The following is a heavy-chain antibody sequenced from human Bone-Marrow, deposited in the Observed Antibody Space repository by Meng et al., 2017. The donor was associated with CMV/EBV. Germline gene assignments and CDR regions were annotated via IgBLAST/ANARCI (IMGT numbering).Heavy chain of an antibody. D-gene: IGHD4-23*01. J-gene: IGHJ6*02. CDR2: ISSSGSTR. V-gene: IGHV3-48*03. Sequence: GESLKISCAASGFSFSSYEMNWVRQAPGKGLEWVSYISSSGSTRYYGDSVRGRFTISRDNAKNSLYLQMNSLRAEDTAVYYCARDGGAYGGKGYYYYYGMDVWGQGTTVTVSS. CDR3: ARDGGAYGGKGYYYYYGMDV. CDR1: GFSFSSYE.